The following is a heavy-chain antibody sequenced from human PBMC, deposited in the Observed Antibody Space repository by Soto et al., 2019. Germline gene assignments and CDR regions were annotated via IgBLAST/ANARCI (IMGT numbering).Heavy chain of an antibody. J-gene: IGHJ4*02. D-gene: IGHD5-18*01. Sequence: DVQLLESGGGLVQPGGSLRLSCAASGFTFSSYAMSWVRQAPGKGLEWVSAISGSGANTYYADSVKGRFTISRDNSKNTLYLQMNSLRAEDSAMYYCVRERSGYSYADSWGQGTLVTVSS. CDR3: VRERSGYSYADS. CDR2: ISGSGANT. V-gene: IGHV3-23*01. CDR1: GFTFSSYA.